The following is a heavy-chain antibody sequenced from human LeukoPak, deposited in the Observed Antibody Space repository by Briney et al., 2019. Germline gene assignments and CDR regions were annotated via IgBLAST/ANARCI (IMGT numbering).Heavy chain of an antibody. CDR2: IYSGGST. J-gene: IGHJ6*03. V-gene: IGHV3-53*01. Sequence: GGSLRLSCAASGFTVSSNYMSWVRQAPGKGLEWVSVIYSGGSTYYADSVKGRFTISRDNSKNTLYLQMNTLRAEDTAVYYCARDPLLNYSMDVWGKGTTATVSS. CDR1: GFTVSSNY. CDR3: ARDPLLNYSMDV.